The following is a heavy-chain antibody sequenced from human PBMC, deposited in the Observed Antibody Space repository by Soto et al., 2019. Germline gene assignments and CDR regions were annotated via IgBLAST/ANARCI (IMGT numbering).Heavy chain of an antibody. CDR1: GFTFSSYA. D-gene: IGHD3-22*01. V-gene: IGHV3-30-3*01. CDR2: ISYDGSNK. CDR3: ARDPCPYDSSGPQVGGYYYYGMDV. Sequence: QVQLVESGGGVVQPGRSLRLSCAASGFTFSSYAMHWVRQAPGKGLEWVAVISYDGSNKYYADSVKGRFPISRDNSKKTLYLQMIILRAEDTAVYYCARDPCPYDSSGPQVGGYYYYGMDVWGQGTTVTVSS. J-gene: IGHJ6*02.